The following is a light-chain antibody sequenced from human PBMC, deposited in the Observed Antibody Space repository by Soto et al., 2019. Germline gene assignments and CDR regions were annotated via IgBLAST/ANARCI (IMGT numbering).Light chain of an antibody. CDR3: QQSYSTPRT. Sequence: DIQMTQSPSSLSASVGDRVTITCRASQSISSSLNWYQQKPGKAPKLLIYGASSLQSGVPSRFSGSGSGTDLTLTISSLQLEDFAIYYCQQSYSTPRTFGQGTKVEIK. J-gene: IGKJ1*01. CDR2: GAS. V-gene: IGKV1-39*01. CDR1: QSISSS.